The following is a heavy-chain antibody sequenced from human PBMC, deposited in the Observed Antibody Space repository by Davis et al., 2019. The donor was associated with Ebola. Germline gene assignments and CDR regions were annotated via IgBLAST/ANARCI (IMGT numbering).Heavy chain of an antibody. V-gene: IGHV3-21*01. J-gene: IGHJ4*02. Sequence: GESLKISCAASGFTFSSYSMNWVRQAPGKGLEWVSSISSSSSYIYYADSVKGRFTISRDNAKNSLYLQMSSLRAEDTAVYYCARGELDYWGQGTLVTVSS. CDR1: GFTFSSYS. CDR3: ARGELDY. CDR2: ISSSSSYI.